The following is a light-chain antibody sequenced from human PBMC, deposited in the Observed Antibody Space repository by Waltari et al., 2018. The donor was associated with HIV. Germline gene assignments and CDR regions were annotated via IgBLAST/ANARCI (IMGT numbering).Light chain of an antibody. CDR2: RND. Sequence: SVVTQPPSASGTPGQRVTISCSGNNYNIGRNYVFWYQHLPGRAPKLLVHRNDQVPSGDPTRFSGSTSGTSASLAISGLRSEDEAYYYCVTWDDRLRGVVFGGGTKVAVL. CDR1: NYNIGRNY. V-gene: IGLV1-47*01. J-gene: IGLJ2*01. CDR3: VTWDDRLRGVV.